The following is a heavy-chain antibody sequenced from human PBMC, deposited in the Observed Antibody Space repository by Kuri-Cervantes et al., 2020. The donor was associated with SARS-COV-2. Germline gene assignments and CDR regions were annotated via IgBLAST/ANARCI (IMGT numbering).Heavy chain of an antibody. J-gene: IGHJ4*02. Sequence: GESLKISCAASGFTFSSYGMHWVRQAPGKGLEWVAFIRYDGSNKYYAGSVKGRFTISRDNSKNTLYLQMNSLRAEDTAVYYCAGLYSSSWSYDYWGQGTLVTVSS. D-gene: IGHD6-13*01. CDR1: GFTFSSYG. V-gene: IGHV3-30*02. CDR3: AGLYSSSWSYDY. CDR2: IRYDGSNK.